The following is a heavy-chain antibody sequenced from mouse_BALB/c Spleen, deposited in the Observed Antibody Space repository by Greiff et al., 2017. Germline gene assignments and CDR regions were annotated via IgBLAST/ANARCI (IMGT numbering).Heavy chain of an antibody. J-gene: IGHJ2*01. Sequence: QVQLQQSGAELARPGASVKLSCKASGYTFTSYWMQWVKQRPGQGLEWIGAIYPGDGDTRYTQKFKGKATLTADKSSSTAYMQLSSLASEDSAVYYCARSIYGSSYFDYWGQGTTLTVSS. CDR3: ARSIYGSSYFDY. D-gene: IGHD1-1*01. CDR1: GYTFTSYW. CDR2: IYPGDGDT. V-gene: IGHV1-87*01.